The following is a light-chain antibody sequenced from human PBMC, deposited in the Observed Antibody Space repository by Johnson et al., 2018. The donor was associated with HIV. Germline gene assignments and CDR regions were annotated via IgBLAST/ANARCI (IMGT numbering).Light chain of an antibody. CDR3: GTWDSSLSVYV. CDR2: DNH. Sequence: HSVLTQPPSVSAAPGQKVNISCSGSSSNIGNNYVSWYQQLPGTAPKVLIYDNHKRPSGIPDRVSGSKSGTSATLAITGLQTGDEADYYCGTWDSSLSVYVFVTGTKVTVL. CDR1: SSNIGNNY. J-gene: IGLJ1*01. V-gene: IGLV1-51*01.